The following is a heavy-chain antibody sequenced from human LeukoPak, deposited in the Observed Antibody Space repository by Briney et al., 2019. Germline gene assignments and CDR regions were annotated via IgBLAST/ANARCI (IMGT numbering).Heavy chain of an antibody. V-gene: IGHV1-46*01. J-gene: IGHJ6*03. CDR1: GYTFTSYY. D-gene: IGHD3-3*01. Sequence: ASVKVSCKASGYTFTSYYMHWVRQAPGQGLEWMGIINPSGGSTSYAQKFQGRVTMTRDMSTSTVYMELSSLRSEDTAVYYCARDRTATIFGVVKNTYYYYYYMDVWGKGTTVTVSS. CDR3: ARDRTATIFGVVKNTYYYYYYMDV. CDR2: INPSGGST.